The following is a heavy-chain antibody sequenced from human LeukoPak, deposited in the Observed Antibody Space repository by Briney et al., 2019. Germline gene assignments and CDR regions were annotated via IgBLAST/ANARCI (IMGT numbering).Heavy chain of an antibody. CDR2: IYYSGST. CDR3: ARAVEATQGGHYYYYYMDV. CDR1: GGSISTYY. J-gene: IGHJ6*03. V-gene: IGHV4-59*01. D-gene: IGHD1-26*01. Sequence: SETLSLTCTVSGGSISTYYWTWIRQPPGKGLEWIGNIYYSGSTNYNPSLKSRVTISLDTSKNQFSLKLTSVTAADTALYYCARAVEATQGGHYYYYYMDVWGKGATVTVSS.